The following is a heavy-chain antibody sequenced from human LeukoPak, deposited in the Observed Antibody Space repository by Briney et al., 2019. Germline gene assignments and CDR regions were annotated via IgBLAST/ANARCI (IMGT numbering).Heavy chain of an antibody. J-gene: IGHJ4*02. CDR1: GFTFSSYW. CDR3: ASEGSSWYYFDY. D-gene: IGHD6-13*01. V-gene: IGHV3-74*01. CDR2: INSDGSST. Sequence: GGSLSLSCAASGFTFSSYWMHWVRQAPGKGLVWVSRINSDGSSTSYADSVKGRFTISRDNAKNTLYLQMNSLRAEDTAVYYCASEGSSWYYFDYWGQGTLVTVSS.